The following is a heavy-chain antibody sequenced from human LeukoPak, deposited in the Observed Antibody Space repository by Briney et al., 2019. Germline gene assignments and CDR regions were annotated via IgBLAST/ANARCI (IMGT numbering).Heavy chain of an antibody. D-gene: IGHD6-19*01. Sequence: GGSLRLSCAASGFTFSSYGMHWVRQAPGKGLEWVGRIKSKTDGGTTDYAAPVKGRFTISRDDSKNTLYLQMNSLKTEDTAVYYCTTEEQWLVYFDYWGQGTLVTVSS. CDR3: TTEEQWLVYFDY. J-gene: IGHJ4*02. CDR2: IKSKTDGGTT. CDR1: GFTFSSYG. V-gene: IGHV3-15*07.